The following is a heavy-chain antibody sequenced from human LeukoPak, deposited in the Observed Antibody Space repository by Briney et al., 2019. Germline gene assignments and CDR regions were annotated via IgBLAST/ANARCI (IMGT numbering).Heavy chain of an antibody. J-gene: IGHJ3*02. CDR1: GFTFSSYA. CDR2: IRYDGSNK. V-gene: IGHV3-30*02. CDR3: AKDKRNPDAFDI. D-gene: IGHD1-14*01. Sequence: GGSLRLSCAASGFTFSSYAMHWVRQAPGKGLEWVAFIRYDGSNKYYADSVKGRFTISRDNSKNTLYLQMNSLRAEDTAVYYCAKDKRNPDAFDIWGQGTMVTVSS.